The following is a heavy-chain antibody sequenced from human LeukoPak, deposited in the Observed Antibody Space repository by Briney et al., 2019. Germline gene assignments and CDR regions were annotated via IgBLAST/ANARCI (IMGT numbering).Heavy chain of an antibody. Sequence: SETLSLTCTVSGGSISSYYWSWIRQPPGKGLEWIGYIYYSGSTNYNPSLKSRVTISVDRSKNQFSLKLSSVTAADTAVYYCARDGSSFGVVNTPDYWGQGTLVTVSS. D-gene: IGHD3-3*01. CDR2: IYYSGST. J-gene: IGHJ4*02. CDR1: GGSISSYY. CDR3: ARDGSSFGVVNTPDY. V-gene: IGHV4-59*12.